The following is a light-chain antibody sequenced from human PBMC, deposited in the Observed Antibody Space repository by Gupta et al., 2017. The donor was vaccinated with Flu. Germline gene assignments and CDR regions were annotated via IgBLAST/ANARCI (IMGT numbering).Light chain of an antibody. J-gene: IGLJ2*01. Sequence: QSALTQPRSVSGSPGQSVTMSCTGATSNVGSYDSVSWYQQRPGKAPQLIISDVNERPAGVTHRFSASKSGNTASLTISGLQPEDEGDYYCCSFGGSGTWIFGAGTKVTVL. CDR2: DVN. V-gene: IGLV2-11*01. CDR3: CSFGGSGTWI. CDR1: TSNVGSYDS.